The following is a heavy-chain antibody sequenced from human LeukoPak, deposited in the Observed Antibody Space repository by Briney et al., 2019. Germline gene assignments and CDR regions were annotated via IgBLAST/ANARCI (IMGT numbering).Heavy chain of an antibody. CDR1: GFTFSDYY. CDR2: ISSSGSTI. J-gene: IGHJ4*02. CDR3: ARRAVAGTLDY. Sequence: GGSLRLSCAASGFTFSDYYMSWIRQAPGKGLEWVSYISSSGSTIYYADSVKGRFTISRDNAKNSLYLQMKSLRAEDTAVYYCARRAVAGTLDYWGQGTLVTVSS. V-gene: IGHV3-11*01. D-gene: IGHD6-19*01.